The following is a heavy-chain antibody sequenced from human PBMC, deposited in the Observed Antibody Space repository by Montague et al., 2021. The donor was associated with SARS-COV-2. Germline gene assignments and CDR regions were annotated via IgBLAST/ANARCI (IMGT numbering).Heavy chain of an antibody. CDR2: SYHSGTT. CDR3: ARAPYYGPGKPYQFDY. CDR1: GSSINSNYY. J-gene: IGHJ4*02. V-gene: IGHV4-38-2*02. Sequence: SETLSLTCTVSGSSINSNYYWGWIRQPPGKGLEWIGCSYHSGTTXYHPSLKSRVTISLDTSNNHFSLKVTSVTAADTAVYYCARAPYYGPGKPYQFDYWGRGTLVTVSS. D-gene: IGHD3-10*01.